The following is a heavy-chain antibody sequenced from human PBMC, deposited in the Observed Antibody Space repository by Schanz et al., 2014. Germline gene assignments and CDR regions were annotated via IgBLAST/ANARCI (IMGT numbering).Heavy chain of an antibody. CDR3: ARDQSPYTNSSDVRYFDY. V-gene: IGHV1-46*01. J-gene: IGHJ4*02. CDR1: GYTFTSDS. CDR2: ITPSGGST. D-gene: IGHD6-6*01. Sequence: QVQLVQSGAEVKKPGASVKVSCKASGYTFTSDSMHWVRQAPGQGLEWMGIITPSGGSTNYAQKLQGRVTMTRDTSTSTVYMELSSLRSDDTAVYYCARDQSPYTNSSDVRYFDYWGQGSLVTVSS.